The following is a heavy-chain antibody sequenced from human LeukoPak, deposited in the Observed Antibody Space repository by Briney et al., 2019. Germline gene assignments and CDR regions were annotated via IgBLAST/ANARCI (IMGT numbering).Heavy chain of an antibody. CDR2: ISGSGGST. CDR1: GFTFSSYA. J-gene: IGHJ4*02. CDR3: AKKRNADY. D-gene: IGHD1-1*01. V-gene: IGHV3-23*01. Sequence: TGGSLRLSCAASGFTFSSYAMSWVRQAPGKGLEWVSAISGSGGSTYYADSVKGRFTISRDKSKNTLYLQMNSLRAEDTAAYHCAKKRNADYWGQGTLVTVSS.